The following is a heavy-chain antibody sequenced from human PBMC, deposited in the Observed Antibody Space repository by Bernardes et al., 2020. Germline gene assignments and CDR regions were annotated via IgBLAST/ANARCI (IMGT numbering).Heavy chain of an antibody. Sequence: ASVKVSCKASGYTYTNYGIAWVRQAPGHGLEWLGWISGYNGNTNYARQLQDRISMTTELSTNTAFMELRRLRSDDTAVYYCARVEGFCSCGTCFSLFYFDHWGQGALVSVSS. D-gene: IGHD2-15*01. J-gene: IGHJ4*02. CDR1: GYTYTNYG. V-gene: IGHV1-18*01. CDR3: ARVEGFCSCGTCFSLFYFDH. CDR2: ISGYNGNT.